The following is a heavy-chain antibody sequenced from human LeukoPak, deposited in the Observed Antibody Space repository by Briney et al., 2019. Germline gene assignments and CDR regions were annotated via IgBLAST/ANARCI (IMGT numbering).Heavy chain of an antibody. J-gene: IGHJ4*02. CDR2: IWYDGSKR. V-gene: IGHV3-33*01. CDR3: ARAGRGMYSPIDY. Sequence: PGGSLRLSCTASGFTFSNHGLHWVRQAPGKGLEWMALIWYDGSKRYYADSVQGRFTISRDNAKNSLYLQMNSLRAEDTAVYYCARAGRGMYSPIDYWGQGTLVTVSS. D-gene: IGHD6-13*01. CDR1: GFTFSNHG.